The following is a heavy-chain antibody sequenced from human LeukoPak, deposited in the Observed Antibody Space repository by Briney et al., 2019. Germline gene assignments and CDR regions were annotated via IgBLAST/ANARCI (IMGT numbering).Heavy chain of an antibody. V-gene: IGHV4-38-2*02. CDR3: ARGAGDSGYDSTGPFFDY. J-gene: IGHJ4*02. CDR2: IYHSGST. Sequence: SETLSLTCTVSGYSISSGYYWGWIRQPPGKGLEWIGSIYHSGSTYYNPSLKSRVTISVDTSKNQFSLKLSSVTAADTAVYYCARGAGDSGYDSTGPFFDYWGQGTLVTVSS. D-gene: IGHD5-12*01. CDR1: GYSISSGYY.